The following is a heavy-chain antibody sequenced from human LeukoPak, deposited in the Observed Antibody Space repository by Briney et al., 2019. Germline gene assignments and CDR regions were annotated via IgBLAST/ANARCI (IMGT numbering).Heavy chain of an antibody. CDR2: ISVYNGYT. D-gene: IGHD1-26*01. J-gene: IGHJ3*02. Sequence: GASVKVSCKASGYTFTSYTITWVRQAPGQGLEWMGWISVYNGYTNYTQRFQGRVTLTTDTSTSTAYMELRNLRSDDTAVYYCARVRTWELLLGDAFDIWGQGTMVTVSS. CDR3: ARVRTWELLLGDAFDI. V-gene: IGHV1-18*01. CDR1: GYTFTSYT.